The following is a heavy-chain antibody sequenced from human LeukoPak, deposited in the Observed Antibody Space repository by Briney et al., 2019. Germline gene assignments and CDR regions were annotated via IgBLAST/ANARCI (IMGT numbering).Heavy chain of an antibody. D-gene: IGHD3-16*01. Sequence: AGGSLRLSCAASGFTFSSYSMNWVRQAPGKGLEWVSSISSSSSYIYYADSVKGRFTISRDSAKNSLYLQMNSLRAEDTAVYYCARDLSSMITFGGVMGFDYWGQGTLVTVSS. V-gene: IGHV3-21*01. CDR1: GFTFSSYS. CDR2: ISSSSSYI. CDR3: ARDLSSMITFGGVMGFDY. J-gene: IGHJ4*02.